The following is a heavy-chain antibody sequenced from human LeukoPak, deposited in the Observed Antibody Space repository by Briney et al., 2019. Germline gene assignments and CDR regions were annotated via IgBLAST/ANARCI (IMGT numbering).Heavy chain of an antibody. CDR2: ISGSGGST. J-gene: IGHJ4*02. Sequence: PGGSLRLSCAASGFTFNSYAMSWVRQAPGKGLEWVSAISGSGGSTYYADSVKGRFTISRDNSKNTLYLQMNSLRAEDTAVYYCAKDAGDCSSTSCPTNFDYWGQGTLVTVSS. CDR3: AKDAGDCSSTSCPTNFDY. V-gene: IGHV3-23*01. D-gene: IGHD2-2*01. CDR1: GFTFNSYA.